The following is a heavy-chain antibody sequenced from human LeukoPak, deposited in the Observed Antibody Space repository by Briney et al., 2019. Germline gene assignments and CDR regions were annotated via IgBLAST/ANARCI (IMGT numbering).Heavy chain of an antibody. CDR3: ARKRITGTSYDAFDI. Sequence: PPETLSLTCTVSGGSISSYHWSWIRQPPGKGLEWIGYIYYSGSTNYNPPLKSRVTILVDTSKNQFSLKLSSVTAADTAVYYCARKRITGTSYDAFDIWGQGTLVTVSS. J-gene: IGHJ3*02. V-gene: IGHV4-59*01. CDR2: IYYSGST. CDR1: GGSISSYH. D-gene: IGHD1-20*01.